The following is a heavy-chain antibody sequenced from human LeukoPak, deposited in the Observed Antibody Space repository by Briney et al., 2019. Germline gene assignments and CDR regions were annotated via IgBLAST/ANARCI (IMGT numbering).Heavy chain of an antibody. D-gene: IGHD6-19*01. J-gene: IGHJ4*02. Sequence: PGGSLRLSCAASGFTFSSYAMHWVRQAPGKGLEYVSAISSNGGSTYYANSVKGRFTISRDNSKNTPYLQMGSLRAEDMAVYYCARSYSSGWYSYYWGQGTLVTASS. CDR1: GFTFSSYA. CDR3: ARSYSSGWYSYY. V-gene: IGHV3-64*01. CDR2: ISSNGGST.